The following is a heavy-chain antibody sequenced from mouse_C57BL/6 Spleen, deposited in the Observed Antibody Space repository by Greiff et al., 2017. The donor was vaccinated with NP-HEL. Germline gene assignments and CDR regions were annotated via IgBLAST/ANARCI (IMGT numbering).Heavy chain of an antibody. D-gene: IGHD2-3*01. J-gene: IGHJ2*01. V-gene: IGHV1-64*01. CDR3: ARKVDGYSLFDD. CDR2: IHPNSGST. CDR1: GYTFTSYW. Sequence: QVQLQQPGAELVKPGASVKLSCKASGYTFTSYWMHWVKQRPGQGLEWIGMIHPNSGSTNYNEKFKSKATLPVDKSSSTANMQLSSLTSEDSAVYYCARKVDGYSLFDDWGQGTTLTVSS.